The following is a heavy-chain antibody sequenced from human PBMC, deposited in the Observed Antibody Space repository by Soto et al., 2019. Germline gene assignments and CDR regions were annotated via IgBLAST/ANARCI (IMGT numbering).Heavy chain of an antibody. J-gene: IGHJ6*02. CDR1: GGSISSGGYS. V-gene: IGHV4-30-2*01. CDR3: ARVPDV. Sequence: TLSLNCAVSGGSISSGGYSWSWIRQPPGKGLEWIGYIYHSGSTYYNPSLKSRVTISVDRSKNQFSLKLSSVTAADTAVYYCARVPDVWGQGTTVTVSS. CDR2: IYHSGST.